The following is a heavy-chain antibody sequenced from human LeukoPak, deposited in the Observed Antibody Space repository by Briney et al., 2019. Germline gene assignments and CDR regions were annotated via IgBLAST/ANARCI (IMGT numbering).Heavy chain of an antibody. Sequence: GGSLRLSCGASGFTFSSSAMHWVRQGPGKGLEWVAYIAHHGNNKYYADSVKGRLTISRDNSTGSLYLQMNSLRADDTAVYYCAKDGSWSCTDWGQGTLVRVSS. D-gene: IGHD2-8*02. V-gene: IGHV3-30*02. CDR1: GFTFSSSA. CDR3: AKDGSWSCTD. CDR2: IAHHGNNK. J-gene: IGHJ4*02.